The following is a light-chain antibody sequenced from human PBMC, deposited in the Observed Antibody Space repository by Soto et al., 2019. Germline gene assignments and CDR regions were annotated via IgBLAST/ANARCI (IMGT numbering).Light chain of an antibody. Sequence: DIQLTQSPSFLSASVGDRVTITCRASQGISSYLAWYQQKPGKAPKLLIYAASTLQSGGPSRFSGSGSGTEFTLTISSLKPEDFATYYCQQLNSYPYTFGQGTKLEIK. V-gene: IGKV1-9*01. CDR2: AAS. CDR3: QQLNSYPYT. J-gene: IGKJ2*01. CDR1: QGISSY.